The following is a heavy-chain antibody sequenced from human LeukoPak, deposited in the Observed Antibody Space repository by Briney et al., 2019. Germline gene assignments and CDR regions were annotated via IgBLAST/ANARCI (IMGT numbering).Heavy chain of an antibody. V-gene: IGHV4-59*08. CDR3: ARTYYGSGSYYTLDP. CDR1: GGSISSYY. CDR2: IYYSGST. D-gene: IGHD3-10*01. Sequence: KASETLSLTCTVSGGSISSYYWSWIRQPPGKGLEWIGYIYYSGSTNYNPSLKSRVTISVDTSKNQFSLKLSSVTAADTAVYYCARTYYGSGSYYTLDPWGQGTLVTVSS. J-gene: IGHJ5*02.